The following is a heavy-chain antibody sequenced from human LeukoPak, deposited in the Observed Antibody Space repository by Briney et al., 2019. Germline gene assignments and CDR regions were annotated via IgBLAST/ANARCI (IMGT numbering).Heavy chain of an antibody. CDR3: ARQGSRYYYGSGSYFGY. D-gene: IGHD3-10*01. CDR1: GGSFSGYY. CDR2: INHSGST. J-gene: IGHJ4*02. V-gene: IGHV4-34*01. Sequence: SETLSLTCAVYGGSFSGYYWSWIRQPPGKGLEWIGEINHSGSTNYNPSLKSRVTTSVDTSKNQFSLKLSSVTAADTAVYYCARQGSRYYYGSGSYFGYWGQGTLVTVSS.